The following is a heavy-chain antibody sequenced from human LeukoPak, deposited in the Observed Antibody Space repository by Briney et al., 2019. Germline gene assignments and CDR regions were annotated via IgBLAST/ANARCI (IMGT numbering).Heavy chain of an antibody. D-gene: IGHD2-15*01. CDR2: MSYDGTNK. V-gene: IGHV3-30*18. CDR3: AKRGYCSGGRCYSFHFDY. CDR1: GFTFSSHG. J-gene: IGHJ4*02. Sequence: GRSLRLSCAASGFTFSSHGMHWVRQAPGKGLEWVALMSYDGTNKVYADSVKGRFTISRDNSKNTLYLEMNNLRAEDTAVYYCAKRGYCSGGRCYSFHFDYWGQGALVTVSS.